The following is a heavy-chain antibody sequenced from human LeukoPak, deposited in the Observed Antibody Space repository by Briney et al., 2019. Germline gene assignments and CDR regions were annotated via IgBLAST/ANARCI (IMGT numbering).Heavy chain of an antibody. Sequence: GGSLRLSCAASGFTFSSYAMSWVRQAPGKGLEWVSAISGSGGSTYYADSVKGRFTISRDNSKNTLYLQMNSLRAEDTAVYYCAKGWSSSPKVGWFDPWGQGTLVTVSS. J-gene: IGHJ5*02. V-gene: IGHV3-23*01. CDR1: GFTFSSYA. CDR3: AKGWSSSPKVGWFDP. D-gene: IGHD6-13*01. CDR2: ISGSGGST.